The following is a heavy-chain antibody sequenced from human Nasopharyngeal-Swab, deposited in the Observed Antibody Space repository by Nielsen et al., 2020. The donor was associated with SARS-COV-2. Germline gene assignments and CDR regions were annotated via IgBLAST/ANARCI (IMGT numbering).Heavy chain of an antibody. Sequence: GESLKISCGASGLSLSNYWMSWVRQAPGKGLEWVANIKEDGSEKYYVDSVKGRFTIPRDNAKNSLYLQMNSLRVEDTAIYYCARGQGPDEYWGQGTLVTVSS. CDR3: ARGQGPDEY. V-gene: IGHV3-7*03. J-gene: IGHJ4*02. CDR1: GLSLSNYW. CDR2: IKEDGSEK.